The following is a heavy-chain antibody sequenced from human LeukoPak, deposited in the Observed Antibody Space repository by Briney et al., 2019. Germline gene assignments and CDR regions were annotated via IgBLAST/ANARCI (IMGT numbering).Heavy chain of an antibody. CDR3: AKGPYDSSGYYYAFDY. CDR1: GFTFSSYA. D-gene: IGHD3-22*01. V-gene: IGHV3-23*01. Sequence: PGGSLRLSCAASGFTFSSYAMSWVRQAPGKVLDWVSAISGCGGSTYYANSVQGRFTISRDNSKNTLYLQMNSLRAEDTAVYYCAKGPYDSSGYYYAFDYWGQGTLVTVSS. CDR2: ISGCGGST. J-gene: IGHJ4*02.